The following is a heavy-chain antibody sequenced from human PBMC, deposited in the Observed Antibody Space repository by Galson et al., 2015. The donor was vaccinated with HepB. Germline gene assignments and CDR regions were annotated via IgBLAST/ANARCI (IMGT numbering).Heavy chain of an antibody. CDR1: GFTFSSYS. CDR2: ISSSSSSYI. J-gene: IGHJ4*02. V-gene: IGHV3-21*01. CDR3: ASGLQAVAATGDY. Sequence: SLRLSCAVSGFTFSSYSMNWVRQAPGKGLEWVSSISSSSSSYIYYADSVKGRFTISRDNAKNSLYLQMNSLRAEDTAVYYCASGLQAVAATGDYWGQGTLVTVSS. D-gene: IGHD6-19*01.